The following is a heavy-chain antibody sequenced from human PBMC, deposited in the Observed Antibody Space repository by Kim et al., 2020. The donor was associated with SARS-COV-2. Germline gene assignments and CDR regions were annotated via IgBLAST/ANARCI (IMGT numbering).Heavy chain of an antibody. CDR3: ARRQTRWGGYARPGAFDI. CDR2: INHSGST. V-gene: IGHV4-34*01. D-gene: IGHD5-12*01. J-gene: IGHJ3*02. Sequence: SETLSLICAVYGGSFSGYYWSWIRQPPGKGLEWIGEINHSGSTNYNPSLKSRVTISVDTSKNQFSLKLSSVTAADTAVYYCARRQTRWGGYARPGAFDIWGQGTMVTVSS. CDR1: GGSFSGYY.